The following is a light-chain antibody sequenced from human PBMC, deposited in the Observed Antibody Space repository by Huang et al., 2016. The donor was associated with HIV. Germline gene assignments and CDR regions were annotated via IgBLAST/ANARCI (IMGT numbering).Light chain of an antibody. V-gene: IGKV3-15*01. Sequence: EIVMTQSPDTLSVSPGERATLSCRASQSVRDKLAWYQQKPGQAPRLPARFSGSGSGTEFTLTISSLQSEDCGVYYCQQYESWPPLTFGGGTKVEIK. J-gene: IGKJ4*01. CDR1: QSVRDK. CDR3: QQYESWPPLT.